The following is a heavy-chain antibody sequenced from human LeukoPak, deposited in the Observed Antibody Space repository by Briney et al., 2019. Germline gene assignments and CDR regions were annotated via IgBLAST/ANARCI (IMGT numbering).Heavy chain of an antibody. Sequence: ASVKVSCKASGYTFTSYGISWVRQAPGQGLEWMGWISAYNGNTNYAQKLQGRVTMTTDTSTSTAYMELRSLRSDDTAVYYCAKDRRSDFWSGYYHYYYYGMDVWGQGTTVTVSS. CDR3: AKDRRSDFWSGYYHYYYYGMDV. CDR2: ISAYNGNT. CDR1: GYTFTSYG. D-gene: IGHD3-3*01. J-gene: IGHJ6*02. V-gene: IGHV1-18*04.